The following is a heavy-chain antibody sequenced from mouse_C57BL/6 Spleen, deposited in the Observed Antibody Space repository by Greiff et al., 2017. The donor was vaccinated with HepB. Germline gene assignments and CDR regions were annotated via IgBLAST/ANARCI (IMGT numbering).Heavy chain of an antibody. V-gene: IGHV1-15*01. D-gene: IGHD1-1*01. CDR3: TRKSYYGSSHFDY. Sequence: VQLQQSGAELVGPGASVTLSCKASGYTFTDYEMHWVKQTPVHGLEWIGAIDPETGGTAYNQKFKGKAILTADKSSSTAYMELRSLTSEDSAVYYCTRKSYYGSSHFDYWGQGTTLTVSS. CDR1: GYTFTDYE. CDR2: IDPETGGT. J-gene: IGHJ2*01.